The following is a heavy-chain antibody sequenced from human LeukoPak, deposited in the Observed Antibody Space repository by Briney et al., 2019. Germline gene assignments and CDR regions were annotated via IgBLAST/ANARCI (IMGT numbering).Heavy chain of an antibody. D-gene: IGHD6-19*01. V-gene: IGHV4-39*07. Sequence: PSETLSLTCTVSGGSISSSSHYWGWIRQPPGKGLEWIGSIYYSGSTYYNPSLKSRVTISVDTSKNQFSLKLSSVTAADTAVYYCARVRQWLVNHYFDYWGQGTLVTASS. CDR3: ARVRQWLVNHYFDY. CDR2: IYYSGST. J-gene: IGHJ4*02. CDR1: GGSISSSSHY.